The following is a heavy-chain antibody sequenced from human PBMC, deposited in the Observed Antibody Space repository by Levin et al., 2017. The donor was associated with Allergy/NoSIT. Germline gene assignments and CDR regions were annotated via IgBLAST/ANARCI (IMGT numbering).Heavy chain of an antibody. CDR3: AREGVVYDFWSGLGEYYYYYGMDV. V-gene: IGHV3-30*04. D-gene: IGHD3-3*01. Sequence: GGSLRLSCAASGFTFSSYAMHWVRQAPGKGLEWVAVISYDGSNKYYADSVKGRFTISRDNSKNTLYLQMNSLRAEDTAVYYCAREGVVYDFWSGLGEYYYYYGMDVWGQGTTVTVSS. J-gene: IGHJ6*02. CDR2: ISYDGSNK. CDR1: GFTFSSYA.